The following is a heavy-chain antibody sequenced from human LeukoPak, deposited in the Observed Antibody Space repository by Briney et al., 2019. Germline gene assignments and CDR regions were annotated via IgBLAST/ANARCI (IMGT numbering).Heavy chain of an antibody. CDR2: IYYSGST. Sequence: SETLSLTCTVSGASVSSDSYYWSWIRQPPGKGLEWIGYIYYSGSTNYNPSLKSRVSMSVDTSKSQFSLKLSSVTAADTAVYYCARDDYGDHFDYWGQGTLVTVSS. CDR1: GASVSSDSYY. J-gene: IGHJ4*02. CDR3: ARDDYGDHFDY. D-gene: IGHD4-17*01. V-gene: IGHV4-61*01.